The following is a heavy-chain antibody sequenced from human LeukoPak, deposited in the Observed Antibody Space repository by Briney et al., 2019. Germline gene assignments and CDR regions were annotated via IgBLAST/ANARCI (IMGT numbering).Heavy chain of an antibody. CDR3: AKDHWLVWGATYYFDY. J-gene: IGHJ4*02. V-gene: IGHV3-23*01. CDR1: GFSFTTYV. CDR2: ISGGGFNT. D-gene: IGHD6-19*01. Sequence: GGSLRLSCAASGFSFTTYVMSWVRQAPGKGLEWVSTISGGGFNTYYADSVRGRCTISRDNSGNTLYLQMNSLRAEDTAIYYCAKDHWLVWGATYYFDYWGQVALVTVSS.